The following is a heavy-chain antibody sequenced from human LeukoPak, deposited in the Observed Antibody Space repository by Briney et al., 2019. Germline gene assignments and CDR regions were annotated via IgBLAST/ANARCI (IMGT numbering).Heavy chain of an antibody. CDR3: IRTLIVATSPYMDV. CDR1: GFTFSSYW. J-gene: IGHJ6*03. Sequence: GGSLGLSCAASGFTFSSYWMHWVRQAPGKGLVWVSRVNSDGTGTTYADSVEGRFTISRDNAKNTVYLQMHSLRAEDTAIYYCIRTLIVATSPYMDVWGKGTTVTVSS. CDR2: VNSDGTGT. V-gene: IGHV3-74*01. D-gene: IGHD5-12*01.